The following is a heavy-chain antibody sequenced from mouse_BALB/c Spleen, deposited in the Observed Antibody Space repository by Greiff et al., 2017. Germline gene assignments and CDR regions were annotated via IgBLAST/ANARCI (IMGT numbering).Heavy chain of an antibody. J-gene: IGHJ1*01. CDR3: AREGTGTEWYFDV. D-gene: IGHD4-1*01. V-gene: IGHV1-14*01. CDR2: INPYNDGT. CDR1: GYTFTSYV. Sequence: VQLQQSGPELVKPGASVKMSCKASGYTFTSYVMHWVKQKPGQGLEWIGYINPYNDGTKYNEKFKGKATLTSDKSSSTAYMELSSLTSEDSAVYYCAREGTGTEWYFDVWGAGTTVTVSS.